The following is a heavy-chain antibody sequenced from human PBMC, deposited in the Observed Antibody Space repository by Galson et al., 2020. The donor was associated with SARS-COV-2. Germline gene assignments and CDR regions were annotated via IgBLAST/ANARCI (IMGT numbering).Heavy chain of an antibody. CDR2: ISYDGSNK. D-gene: IGHD3-22*01. CDR3: AKGYHDSSGHLLLGPDY. V-gene: IGHV3-30*04. J-gene: IGHJ4*02. Sequence: GESLKISCTASGFTFSSYAMHWVRQAPGKGLEWVAVISYDGSNKYYADSVKGRFTVSRDNSKNTLYLHMTRLRAEDTAVYYCAKGYHDSSGHLLLGPDYWGQGTLVTVSS. CDR1: GFTFSSYA.